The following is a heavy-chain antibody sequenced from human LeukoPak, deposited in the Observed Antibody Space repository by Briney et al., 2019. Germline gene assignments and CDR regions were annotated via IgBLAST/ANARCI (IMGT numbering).Heavy chain of an antibody. Sequence: SETLSLTCAVYGGSFSGYYWSWIRQPPGKGLERIGEINHSGSTNYNPSLKSRVTISVDTSKNQFSLKLSSVTAADTAVYYCARLYYYDSSGYYGAAFDYWGQGTLVTVSS. D-gene: IGHD3-22*01. CDR2: INHSGST. CDR3: ARLYYYDSSGYYGAAFDY. CDR1: GGSFSGYY. J-gene: IGHJ4*02. V-gene: IGHV4-34*01.